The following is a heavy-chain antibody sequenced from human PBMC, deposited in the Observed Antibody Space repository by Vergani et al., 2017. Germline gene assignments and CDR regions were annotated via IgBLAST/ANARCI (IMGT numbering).Heavy chain of an antibody. D-gene: IGHD3-16*02. CDR2: ISYDGSNK. J-gene: IGHJ4*02. V-gene: IGHV3-30*18. CDR1: GFTFSSYC. CDR3: AKSLWGRYPSFDY. Sequence: QVQLVESGGGVVQPGRSLRLSCAASGFTFSSYCMHWVRQAPGKGLGWVAGISYDGSNKYYADSVKGRFTISRDNSKNTLYLQMNSLRAEDTAVYYCAKSLWGRYPSFDYWGQGTLVTVSS.